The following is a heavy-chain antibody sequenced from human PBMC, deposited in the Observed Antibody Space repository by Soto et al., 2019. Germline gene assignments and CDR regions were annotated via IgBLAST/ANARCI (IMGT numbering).Heavy chain of an antibody. J-gene: IGHJ4*02. CDR2: ISSGGGST. V-gene: IGHV3-23*01. CDR3: ATGGVATGRPIDY. Sequence: GGSLRLSCGASGFTFSSYAMSWVRQAPGKGLEWVSAISSGGGSTYYADSVTGRFTMSRDNSKNTLYLQMNSLRAGDTAVYYCATGGVATGRPIDYWGQGTLVTVSS. D-gene: IGHD5-12*01. CDR1: GFTFSSYA.